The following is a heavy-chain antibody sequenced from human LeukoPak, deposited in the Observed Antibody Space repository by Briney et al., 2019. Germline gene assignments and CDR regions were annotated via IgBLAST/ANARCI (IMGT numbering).Heavy chain of an antibody. CDR2: IKQDGSEK. CDR1: GFTFSSYW. CDR3: AREDHSKYEY. J-gene: IGHJ4*02. D-gene: IGHD4-11*01. V-gene: IGHV3-7*01. Sequence: PGGSLRLSCVASGFTFSSYWMSWVRQAPGKGPEWVASIKQDGSEKFYVDSVKGRSTIPKDNTKNSLSLQMNSLRAEDTAVYYCAREDHSKYEYWGQGTLVTVSS.